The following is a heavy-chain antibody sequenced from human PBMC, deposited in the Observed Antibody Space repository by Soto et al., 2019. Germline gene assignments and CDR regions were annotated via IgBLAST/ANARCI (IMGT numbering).Heavy chain of an antibody. D-gene: IGHD7-27*01. CDR1: GFTFSSYW. CDR2: MNSDGSTT. J-gene: IGHJ4*02. V-gene: IGHV3-74*03. Sequence: EVQLVESGGGLVQPGGSLRLSCSASGFTFSSYWMHWVRQAPGKGLVWVSRMNSDGSTTTYADSVKGRFTVSRDNAKNMLYLQMDSLRAEDTALYYCVRESLGNSAYWGQGTLVTVSS. CDR3: VRESLGNSAY.